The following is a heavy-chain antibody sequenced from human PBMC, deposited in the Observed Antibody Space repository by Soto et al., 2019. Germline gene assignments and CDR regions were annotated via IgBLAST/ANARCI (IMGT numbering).Heavy chain of an antibody. V-gene: IGHV3-48*02. CDR2: ISSSSSTI. Sequence: GGSLRLSCAASGFTFSSYSMNWVRQAPGKGLEWVSYISSSSSTIYYADSVKGRFTISRDNAKNSLHLQMNSLRDEDTAVYYCTRDQHYYGSGSYYYYGMGVWGQGTTVTVSS. D-gene: IGHD3-10*01. CDR3: TRDQHYYGSGSYYYYGMGV. CDR1: GFTFSSYS. J-gene: IGHJ6*02.